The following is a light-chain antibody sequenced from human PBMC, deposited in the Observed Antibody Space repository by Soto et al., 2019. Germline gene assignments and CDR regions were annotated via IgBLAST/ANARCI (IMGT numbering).Light chain of an antibody. Sequence: EIVLTQSPGTLSLSPGERATLSCRASQSVSSSYLAWYQQKPGQAPRLLIYGASSMATGIPDRFSGSGSGTDFTLTISRLEPEDFAVYYCQQYGSSQWTFGQGTKVETK. V-gene: IGKV3-20*01. CDR2: GAS. CDR3: QQYGSSQWT. CDR1: QSVSSSY. J-gene: IGKJ1*01.